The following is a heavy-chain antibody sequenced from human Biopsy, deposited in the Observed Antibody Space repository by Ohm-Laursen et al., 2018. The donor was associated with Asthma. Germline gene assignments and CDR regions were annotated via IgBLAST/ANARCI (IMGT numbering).Heavy chain of an antibody. CDR1: GGSFTHYF. CDR2: INYRGDT. D-gene: IGHD6-19*01. Sequence: QTLSLTCAISGGSFTHYFWMWIRQPPGKGLEWIGEINYRGDTNYNPSLESRFSISVDTSTYHFSLRLNSVTAADTAVYYCVRGEEVAGTYFKDWDQGTLVTVSS. J-gene: IGHJ1*01. CDR3: VRGEEVAGTYFKD. V-gene: IGHV4-34*01.